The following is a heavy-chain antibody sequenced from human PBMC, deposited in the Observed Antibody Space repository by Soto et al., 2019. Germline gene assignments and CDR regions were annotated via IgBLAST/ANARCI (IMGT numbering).Heavy chain of an antibody. D-gene: IGHD6-19*01. CDR2: ISGSGGST. CDR3: AKGVSSGWYSDDAFDI. CDR1: GFTFSSYA. V-gene: IGHV3-23*01. Sequence: GGSLRLSRAASGFTFSSYAMSWVRQAPGKGLEWVSAISGSGGSTYYADSVKGRFTISRDNSKNTLYLQMNSLRAEDTAVYYCAKGVSSGWYSDDAFDIWGRGTMGTVSS. J-gene: IGHJ3*02.